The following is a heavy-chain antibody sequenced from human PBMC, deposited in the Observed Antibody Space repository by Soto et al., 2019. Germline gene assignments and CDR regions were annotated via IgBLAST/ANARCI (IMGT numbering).Heavy chain of an antibody. V-gene: IGHV1-69*13. Sequence: SMKVPCKASGVTLSSYAISWVRQAPGQGLEWMGGIIPIFGTANYAQKFQGRVTITADESASTAYMELSSLRSEGTTVYYCARDLAARPDNWFDPWGQGTLVTVSS. CDR2: IIPIFGTA. D-gene: IGHD6-6*01. CDR1: GVTLSSYA. CDR3: ARDLAARPDNWFDP. J-gene: IGHJ5*02.